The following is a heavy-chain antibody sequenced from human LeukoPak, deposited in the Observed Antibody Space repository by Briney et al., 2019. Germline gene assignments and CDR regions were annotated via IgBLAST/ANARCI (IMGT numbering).Heavy chain of an antibody. V-gene: IGHV2-70*17. CDR1: GFSFNHILMS. D-gene: IGHD3-10*01. Sequence: SGPTLVNPTQTLTLTCTFSGFSFNHILMSMAWVRQPPGKALEWVARIDYDGDPVYNADLKTQLAISTASLNTQVVLTKTNMDPVDTATYYCAQIRGPVCSNWFRSTGYFDFWGQGSLVTVSA. CDR2: IDYDGDP. CDR3: AQIRGPVCSNWFRSTGYFDF. J-gene: IGHJ4*02.